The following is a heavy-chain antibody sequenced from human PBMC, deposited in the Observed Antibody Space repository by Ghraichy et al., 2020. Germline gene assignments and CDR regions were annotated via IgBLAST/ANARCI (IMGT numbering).Heavy chain of an antibody. CDR2: IYYSEIT. J-gene: IGHJ4*02. V-gene: IGHV4-31*03. CDR1: GDSISRGGYF. Sequence: SETPSLTCTVSGDSISRGGYFWSWIRQHPGKGLEWIGYIYYSEITYYNPSLKSRPTISIDTSKNQFSLRLSSVTAADTAVYYCARAGPHDSSGYAAYWGQGTLVTVSS. D-gene: IGHD3-22*01. CDR3: ARAGPHDSSGYAAY.